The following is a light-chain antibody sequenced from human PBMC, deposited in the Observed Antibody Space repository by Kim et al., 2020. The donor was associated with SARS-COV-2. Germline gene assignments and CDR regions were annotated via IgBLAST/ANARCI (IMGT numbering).Light chain of an antibody. V-gene: IGKV1-5*01. CDR3: HQYNSSPPWT. Sequence: DIQMTQSPPTLSASVGDRVTITCRASQSIDNWSAWYRQRPGKAPELLIFDASRLETGVPLRFRGSGFGTEFSLTITRLQTDDSATYYCHQYNSSPPWTFGQGTKVDIK. CDR2: DAS. CDR1: QSIDNW. J-gene: IGKJ1*01.